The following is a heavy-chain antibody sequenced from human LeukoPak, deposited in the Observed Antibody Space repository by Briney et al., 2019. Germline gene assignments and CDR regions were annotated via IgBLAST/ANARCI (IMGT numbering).Heavy chain of an antibody. V-gene: IGHV4-59*01. J-gene: IGHJ5*02. Sequence: KPSETLSLTCTVSGGSISSYYWSWIRQPPGKGLEWIGYIYYSGSTNYNPSLKSRVTISVDTSKNQFSLKLSSVTAADTAVYYCARYLSGYWHNWFDPWGQGTLVTVSS. CDR3: ARYLSGYWHNWFDP. CDR2: IYYSGST. CDR1: GGSISSYY. D-gene: IGHD3-22*01.